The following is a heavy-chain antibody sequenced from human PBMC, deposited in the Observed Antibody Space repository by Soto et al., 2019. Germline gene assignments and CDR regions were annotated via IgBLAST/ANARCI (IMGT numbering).Heavy chain of an antibody. Sequence: EVQLLESGGGLVQPGGSLRLSCAVSGLTFSRVDLSWVRQPPGKGLEWVSASGGSDLSIHYVDSVKGRFTISRDSSTNTLYSQMNSLSAENTAVYYCVTHSWKYGGQGPLVTVSS. CDR2: SGGSDLSI. CDR3: VTHSWKY. CDR1: GLTFSRVD. D-gene: IGHD1-1*01. J-gene: IGHJ4*02. V-gene: IGHV3-23*01.